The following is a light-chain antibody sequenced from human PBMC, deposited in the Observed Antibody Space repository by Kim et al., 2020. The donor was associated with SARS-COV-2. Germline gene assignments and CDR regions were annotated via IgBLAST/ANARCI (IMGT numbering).Light chain of an antibody. Sequence: QSATCTWTGNTNTVCNRAAAWLQQYKGHPPKHISARNDNRPTGISERISASRSRNKASRTITGLQPEDEADYYCSAWDSSLSVWVFGGGTQLTVL. CDR2: RND. CDR3: SAWDSSLSVWV. J-gene: IGLJ3*02. CDR1: TNTVCNRA. V-gene: IGLV10-54*04.